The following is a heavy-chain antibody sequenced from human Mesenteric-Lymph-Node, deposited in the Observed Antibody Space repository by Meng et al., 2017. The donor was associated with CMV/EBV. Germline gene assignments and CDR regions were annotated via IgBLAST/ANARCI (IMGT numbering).Heavy chain of an antibody. J-gene: IGHJ4*02. D-gene: IGHD3-3*01. CDR3: AKVFYDFWSGYPYYFDY. CDR2: IGGSGHNT. V-gene: IGHV3-23*01. Sequence: GESLKISCAASGFTFTNYAMNWVRQAPGKGLEWVAAIGGSGHNTYYADSVKGRFTISRDNSKNTLYLQMNSLRAEDTAIYYCAKVFYDFWSGYPYYFDYWGQGTLVTVSS. CDR1: GFTFTNYA.